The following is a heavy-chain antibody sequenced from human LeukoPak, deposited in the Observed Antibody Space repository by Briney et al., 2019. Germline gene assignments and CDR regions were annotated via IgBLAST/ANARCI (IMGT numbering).Heavy chain of an antibody. CDR3: ASGEVRYLLDY. D-gene: IGHD3-16*01. V-gene: IGHV1-69*04. J-gene: IGHJ4*02. Sequence: SVKVSCKASGGTFSSYAISWVRQAPGQGLEWMGRIIPILGIANSAQKFQGRVTITADKTTSTGYMELSSLRSEDTAAYYCASGEVRYLLDYWGQGPLVTVSS. CDR1: GGTFSSYA. CDR2: IIPILGIA.